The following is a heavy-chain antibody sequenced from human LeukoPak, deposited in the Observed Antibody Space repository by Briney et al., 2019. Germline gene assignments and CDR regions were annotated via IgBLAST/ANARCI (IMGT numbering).Heavy chain of an antibody. Sequence: PSETLSLTCAVYGGSFSGYYWSWIRQPPGKGLEWIGEINHSGSTNYNPSLKSRVTISVDTSKNQFSLKLSSVTAADTAVYYCARGLSNRDGYTYWGQGTLVTVSS. J-gene: IGHJ4*02. CDR2: INHSGST. CDR3: ARGLSNRDGYTY. D-gene: IGHD5-24*01. V-gene: IGHV4-34*01. CDR1: GGSFSGYY.